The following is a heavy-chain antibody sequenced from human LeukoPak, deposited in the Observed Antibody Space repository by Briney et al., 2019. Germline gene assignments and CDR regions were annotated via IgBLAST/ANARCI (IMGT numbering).Heavy chain of an antibody. V-gene: IGHV4-59*08. D-gene: IGHD3-10*01. CDR2: ICYSGST. CDR3: ARYGSGGNWFDP. J-gene: IGHJ5*02. CDR1: GGSISSYY. Sequence: SETLSLTCTVSGGSISSYYWSWIRQPPGKGLEWIGYICYSGSTNYNPSLKSRVTISVDTSKNQFSLKLSSVTAADTAVYYCARYGSGGNWFDPWGQGTLVTVSS.